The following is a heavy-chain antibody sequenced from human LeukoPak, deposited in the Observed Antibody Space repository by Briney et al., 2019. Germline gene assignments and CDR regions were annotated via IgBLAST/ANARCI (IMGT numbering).Heavy chain of an antibody. Sequence: GGPLRLSCAASGVTFGIYWMSWVRQAPRKGLEWVANINQGGSETYYVDPVTGRFTISRDNAENSLYLQVNSLRVEDTAVYYCARAGQAGTVDYWGQGTLVTVSS. J-gene: IGHJ4*02. CDR3: ARAGQAGTVDY. V-gene: IGHV3-7*01. D-gene: IGHD1-7*01. CDR2: INQGGSET. CDR1: GVTFGIYW.